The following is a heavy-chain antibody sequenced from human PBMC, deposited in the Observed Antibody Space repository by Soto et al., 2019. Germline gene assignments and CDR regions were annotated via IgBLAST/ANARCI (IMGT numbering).Heavy chain of an antibody. Sequence: LETLSLTCAVSSGSISSSNLWSWVRQPPGKGLEWIGEIYHSGSTNYNPSLKSRVTISVDKSKNQFSLKLSSVTAADTAVYYCARHYGDYYFDYWGQGTLVTVSS. J-gene: IGHJ4*02. V-gene: IGHV4-4*02. CDR2: IYHSGST. D-gene: IGHD4-17*01. CDR3: ARHYGDYYFDY. CDR1: SGSISSSNL.